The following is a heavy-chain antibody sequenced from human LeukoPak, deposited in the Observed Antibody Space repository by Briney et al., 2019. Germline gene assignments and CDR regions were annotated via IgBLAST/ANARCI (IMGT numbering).Heavy chain of an antibody. CDR2: ISNNGITT. J-gene: IGHJ4*02. CDR1: GFTFSNYA. V-gene: IGHV3-64*04. CDR3: AKVPVWQQLVDY. D-gene: IGHD6-13*01. Sequence: GGSLRLSCSASGFTFSNYAMHWVRQAPGKGLEYVSAISNNGITTYYADSVKGRFTISRDNSRNTLYLQMNSLRADDTAVYYCAKVPVWQQLVDYWGQGTLVTVSS.